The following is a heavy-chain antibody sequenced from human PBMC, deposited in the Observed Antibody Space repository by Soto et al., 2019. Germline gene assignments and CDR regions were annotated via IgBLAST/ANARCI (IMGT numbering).Heavy chain of an antibody. CDR2: IVVGSGNT. V-gene: IGHV1-58*01. CDR3: AAGSRTVTDYGMDV. J-gene: IGHJ6*02. CDR1: GFTFTSTA. D-gene: IGHD4-4*01. Sequence: SVKVSCKASGFTFTSTAVQWVRQARGQRLEWIGWIVVGSGNTNYAQKFQERVTITRDMSTSTAYMELSSLRSEDTAVYYCAAGSRTVTDYGMDVWGQGTTVTVSS.